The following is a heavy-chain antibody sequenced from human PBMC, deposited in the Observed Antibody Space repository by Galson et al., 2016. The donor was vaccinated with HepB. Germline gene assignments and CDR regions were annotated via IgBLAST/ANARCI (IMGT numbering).Heavy chain of an antibody. CDR3: ARDPGGSSTRFDS. CDR1: GYSFTNYA. CDR2: INPCNGNT. Sequence: SVKVSCKASGYSFTNYAIHWVRQAPGQRLEWMGWINPCNGNTKYSQKFQGRVTITRDTSATTDYMELSSLGPEDTAVYYCARDPGGSSTRFDSWGQGTLVTVSS. J-gene: IGHJ4*02. V-gene: IGHV1-3*01. D-gene: IGHD1-26*01.